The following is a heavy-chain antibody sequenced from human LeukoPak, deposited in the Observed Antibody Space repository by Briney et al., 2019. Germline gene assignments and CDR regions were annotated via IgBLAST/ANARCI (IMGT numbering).Heavy chain of an antibody. D-gene: IGHD1-14*01. V-gene: IGHV3-21*01. J-gene: IGHJ4*02. CDR1: GFTFSSYS. CDR3: ARGTLNIPGEHGAFDY. Sequence: GGSLRLSCAASGFTFSSYSMNWVRQAPGKGLEWVSFISSSSSYKYYADSVKGRFTISRDNAKNSLYLQMNSLRAEDTAVYYCARGTLNIPGEHGAFDYWGQGTLVTVSS. CDR2: ISSSSSYK.